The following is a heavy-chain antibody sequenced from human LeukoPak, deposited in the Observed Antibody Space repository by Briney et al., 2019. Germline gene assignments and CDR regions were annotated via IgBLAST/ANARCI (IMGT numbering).Heavy chain of an antibody. J-gene: IGHJ4*02. V-gene: IGHV4-4*09. CDR2: IHSSGNT. Sequence: SETLSLTCTVSGDSIGNFYWSWIRQTPGKGLEWIGCIHSSGNTYYNPSLKSRVTISIDTSKNQFSLELRSVTAADTAVYFCARGYFDTSGYSNPFDFWGQGTLVTVSS. CDR1: GDSIGNFY. D-gene: IGHD3-22*01. CDR3: ARGYFDTSGYSNPFDF.